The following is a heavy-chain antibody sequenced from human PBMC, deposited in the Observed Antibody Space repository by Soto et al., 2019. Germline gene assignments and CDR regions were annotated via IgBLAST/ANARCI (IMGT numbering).Heavy chain of an antibody. Sequence: LRLSCSASGFTSSSSEMNLVRQAPGKGLEWVSYISISGSTIYYADSVKGRFTISRDNAKNSLYLQMNSLRAEDTAVYYCAKYYDFWSGRPMDVWGQGTTVTVSS. CDR1: GFTSSSSE. CDR2: ISISGSTI. J-gene: IGHJ6*02. D-gene: IGHD3-3*01. CDR3: AKYYDFWSGRPMDV. V-gene: IGHV3-48*03.